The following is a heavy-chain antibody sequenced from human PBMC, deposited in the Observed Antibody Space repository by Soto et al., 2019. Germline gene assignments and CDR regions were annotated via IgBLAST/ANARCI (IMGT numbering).Heavy chain of an antibody. CDR3: ARDDCSSTSCYTGYYYYGMDV. CDR1: GFTFSDYY. D-gene: IGHD2-2*02. J-gene: IGHJ6*02. Sequence: XVSLRLSCAASGFTFSDYYMSWIRQAPGKGLEWVSYISSSSSYTNYADSVKGRFTISRDNAKNSLYLQMNSLRAEDTAVYYCARDDCSSTSCYTGYYYYGMDVWGQGTTVTVSS. CDR2: ISSSSSYT. V-gene: IGHV3-11*06.